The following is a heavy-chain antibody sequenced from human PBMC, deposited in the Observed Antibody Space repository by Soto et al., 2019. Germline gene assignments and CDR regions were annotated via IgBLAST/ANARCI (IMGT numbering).Heavy chain of an antibody. V-gene: IGHV2-70*01. D-gene: IGHD3-22*01. CDR2: IDWDDDK. Sequence: SGPTLVNPTQTLTLTCTFSGFSLSTSGMCVSWIRQPPGKALEWLALIDWDDDKYYSTSLKTRLTISKDTSKNQVVLTMTNMDPVDTGTYYCARIRRDSSGYPNFDYWGQGTLVTVSS. CDR1: GFSLSTSGMC. CDR3: ARIRRDSSGYPNFDY. J-gene: IGHJ4*02.